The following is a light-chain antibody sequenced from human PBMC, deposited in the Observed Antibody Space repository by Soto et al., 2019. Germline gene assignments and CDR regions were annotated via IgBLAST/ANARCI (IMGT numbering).Light chain of an antibody. CDR3: SSYAGGIKWV. CDR2: EVS. CDR1: SGDVGGYNF. V-gene: IGLV2-8*01. Sequence: QSALTQPPSASGSPGQSVTISCTGTSGDVGGYNFVSWYQQHPGKAPKFMIYEVSKRPSGAPDRFSGSKSGNTASLTVSGLQAEDEADYYCSSYAGGIKWVFGGGTKLTVL. J-gene: IGLJ3*02.